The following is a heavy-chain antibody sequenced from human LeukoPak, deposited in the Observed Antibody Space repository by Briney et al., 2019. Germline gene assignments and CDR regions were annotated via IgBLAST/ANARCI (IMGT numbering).Heavy chain of an antibody. CDR3: ARGSSGPRLAY. CDR2: IDHSGNT. J-gene: IGHJ4*02. Sequence: SETLSLTCAVYGGSFSAYYWSWIRQPPGRGLEWIGEIDHSGNTNYNPSLKSRVTISLDTSKNQFSLRLTSVTAADTAVYYCARGSSGPRLAYWGQGTLVTVSS. CDR1: GGSFSAYY. V-gene: IGHV4-34*01. D-gene: IGHD3-22*01.